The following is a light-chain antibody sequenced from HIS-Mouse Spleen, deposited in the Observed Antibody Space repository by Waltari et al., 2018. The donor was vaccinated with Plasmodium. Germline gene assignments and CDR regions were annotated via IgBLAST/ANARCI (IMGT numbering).Light chain of an antibody. J-gene: IGLJ1*01. CDR2: DVR. CDR3: CSYAGSYTYV. CDR1: SSDVGGSTY. Sequence: QSALTQPRSVSGSPGQSVTISCTGTSSDVGGSTYVSWYKQPPGKAPKLMIYDVRKRPSGVPDRFSGSKSGNTASLTISGLQAEDEADYYCCSYAGSYTYVFGTGTKVTVL. V-gene: IGLV2-11*01.